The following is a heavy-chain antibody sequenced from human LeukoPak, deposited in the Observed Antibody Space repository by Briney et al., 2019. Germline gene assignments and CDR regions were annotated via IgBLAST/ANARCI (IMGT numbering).Heavy chain of an antibody. CDR3: VKSGGYGLIDY. D-gene: IGHD1-26*01. Sequence: SETLSLTCAVSGASISGSGYYLGWIRQPPGKGLEWIGNIYYTGDTYYNASLQSRVTISIDTSKNQFSLRLNSVTAADTAMYYCVKSGGYGLIDYWGQGTLVTVSS. CDR2: IYYTGDT. V-gene: IGHV4-39*01. CDR1: GASISGSGYY. J-gene: IGHJ4*02.